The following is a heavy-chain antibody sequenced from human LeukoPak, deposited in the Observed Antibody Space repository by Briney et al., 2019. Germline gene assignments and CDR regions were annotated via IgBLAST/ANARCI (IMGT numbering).Heavy chain of an antibody. Sequence: SVKVSCKASGYTFTSYGISWVRQAPGQGLEWMGGISPLFGSAKYAQKFQGRVTITADESTSTAYMELSSLRSEDTAVYYCARGYAFDYWGQGALVTVSS. V-gene: IGHV1-69*13. CDR1: GYTFTSYG. D-gene: IGHD3-16*01. CDR2: ISPLFGSA. CDR3: ARGYAFDY. J-gene: IGHJ4*02.